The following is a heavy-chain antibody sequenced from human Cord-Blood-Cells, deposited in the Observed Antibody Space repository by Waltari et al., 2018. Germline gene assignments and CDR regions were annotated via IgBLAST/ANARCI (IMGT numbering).Heavy chain of an antibody. Sequence: QVQLVESGGGVVQPGRSLRLSCAASGFTFSSYGMHWVRQAPGKGLEWVAVIWYDGSNKYYADSGKGRFTISRDNSKNTLYLQMNSLRAEDTAVYYCARERSGDKDAFDIWGQGTMVTVSS. D-gene: IGHD3-3*01. V-gene: IGHV3-33*01. CDR3: ARERSGDKDAFDI. J-gene: IGHJ3*02. CDR1: GFTFSSYG. CDR2: IWYDGSNK.